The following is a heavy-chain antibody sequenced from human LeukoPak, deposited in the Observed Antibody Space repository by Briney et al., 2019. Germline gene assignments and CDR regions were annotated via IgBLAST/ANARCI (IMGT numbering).Heavy chain of an antibody. J-gene: IGHJ3*01. CDR3: ARDDYGVFDAFDV. V-gene: IGHV4-4*08. CDR1: GGSISSHF. Sequence: PSETLSLTCTVSGGSISSHFWTWIRQAPGKGLEWLGYVSKSGSTNYNPSLQSRITISVDTSKNQFFLKLTYVTAADTAVYFCARDDYGVFDAFDVWGQGTVVTVSS. CDR2: VSKSGST. D-gene: IGHD3-16*01.